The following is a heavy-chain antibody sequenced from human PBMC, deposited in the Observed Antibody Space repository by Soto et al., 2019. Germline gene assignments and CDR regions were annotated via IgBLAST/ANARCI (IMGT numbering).Heavy chain of an antibody. CDR2: IYYSGST. CDR3: ARARYQLLHPYYYGMDV. CDR1: GGSINSYY. J-gene: IGHJ6*02. V-gene: IGHV4-59*01. Sequence: PSETLSLTCSVSGGSINSYYWSWIRQPPGKGLEWIGYIYYSGSTNYNPSLKSRVTISVDTSRNQVSLKLSSVTAADSAVYFCARARYQLLHPYYYGMDVWGQGTTVTVSS. D-gene: IGHD2-2*01.